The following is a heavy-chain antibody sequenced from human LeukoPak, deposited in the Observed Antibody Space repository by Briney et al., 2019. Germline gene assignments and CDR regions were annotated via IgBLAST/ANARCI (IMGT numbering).Heavy chain of an antibody. Sequence: PGGSLRLYCAASGFIFSNYWMSWVRQAPGKGLEWVANIKQGGSAKYYVDSVKGRFTISRDNAKNSLDLQMNSLRGEDTAVYYCAREKLGEYIVVADYWGQGTLVTVSS. CDR3: AREKLGEYIVVADY. D-gene: IGHD2-15*01. CDR1: GFIFSNYW. V-gene: IGHV3-7*01. CDR2: IKQGGSAK. J-gene: IGHJ4*02.